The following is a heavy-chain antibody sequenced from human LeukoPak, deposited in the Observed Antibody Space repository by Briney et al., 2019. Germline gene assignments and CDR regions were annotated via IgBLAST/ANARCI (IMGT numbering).Heavy chain of an antibody. V-gene: IGHV1-18*01. D-gene: IGHD5-12*01. Sequence: ASVKVSCKASGYTFTSYGISWVRQAPGQGLEWMGWISAYNGNTNYAQELQGRVTMTTDTSTSTAYMELRSLRSDDTAVYYCARDQVNSGYDSNFDYWGQGTLVTVSS. CDR1: GYTFTSYG. CDR3: ARDQVNSGYDSNFDY. J-gene: IGHJ4*02. CDR2: ISAYNGNT.